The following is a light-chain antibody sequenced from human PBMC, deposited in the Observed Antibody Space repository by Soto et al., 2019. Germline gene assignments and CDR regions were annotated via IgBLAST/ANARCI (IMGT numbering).Light chain of an antibody. CDR3: QQYGSSGT. V-gene: IGKV3-20*01. CDR2: GAY. J-gene: IGKJ1*01. CDR1: QSVSNNY. Sequence: EIVLTQSPGTLSLSPGERATLSCRASQSVSNNYLAWYQQKPGQAPRLLIYGAYNSATGIPDRFSGSGSGKDFTLTISRLEPEEFAVYYCQQYGSSGTFGQGTKLEIK.